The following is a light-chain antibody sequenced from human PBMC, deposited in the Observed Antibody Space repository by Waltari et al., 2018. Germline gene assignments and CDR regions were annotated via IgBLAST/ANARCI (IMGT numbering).Light chain of an antibody. Sequence: DIQMTQSPSSVSASVGDRVTITCRASQDISSWLAWYQQKPGQAPRLLIYAVSILHSGVPSRFSGSGSGTDFTLTITSLQPEDFAIYYCQQGDGFHPITFGQGTKVEIK. CDR1: QDISSW. CDR3: QQGDGFHPIT. V-gene: IGKV1-12*01. J-gene: IGKJ1*01. CDR2: AVS.